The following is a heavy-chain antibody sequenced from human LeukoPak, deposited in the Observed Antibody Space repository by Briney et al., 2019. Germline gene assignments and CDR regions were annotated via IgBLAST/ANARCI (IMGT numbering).Heavy chain of an antibody. Sequence: PSETLSLTCTVSGGSISSSSYYWGWIRQPPGKGLEWIGYIYYSGSTNYNPSLKSRVTISVDTSKNQFTLKLSSVTAADTALYYCARGRYGWLPFDFWGQGTLVTVSS. V-gene: IGHV4-61*05. J-gene: IGHJ4*02. CDR2: IYYSGST. CDR3: ARGRYGWLPFDF. CDR1: GGSISSSSYY. D-gene: IGHD3-16*01.